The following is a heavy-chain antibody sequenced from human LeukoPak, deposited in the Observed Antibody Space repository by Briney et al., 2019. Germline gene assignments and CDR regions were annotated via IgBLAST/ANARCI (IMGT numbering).Heavy chain of an antibody. CDR3: AHSGDQIPEAGYCSGGSCYSPFHY. Sequence: SGPTLVNPTQTLTLTCTFSGFSLSTSGVGVGWIRQPPGKALEWLALIYWDDDKRYSPSLKSRLTITKDTSKNQVVLTMTNMDPVDTATYFCAHSGDQIPEAGYCSGGSCYSPFHYWGQGTLVTVSS. J-gene: IGHJ4*02. V-gene: IGHV2-5*02. CDR1: GFSLSTSGVG. D-gene: IGHD2-15*01. CDR2: IYWDDDK.